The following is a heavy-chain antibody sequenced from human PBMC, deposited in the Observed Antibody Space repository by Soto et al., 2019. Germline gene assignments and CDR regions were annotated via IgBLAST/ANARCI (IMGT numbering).Heavy chain of an antibody. Sequence: GSLRISCEASGCSFSSFFMHCVRQGPGKGLEWASRISNDGTGTTYADSVQGRFTVSRDNSKTTVYLQMNRLRPEDTAVYFCVRDQNLRGYSAFNRWRQG. V-gene: IGHV3-74*01. D-gene: IGHD2-21*01. CDR1: GCSFSSFF. CDR2: ISNDGTGT. J-gene: IGHJ5*02. CDR3: VRDQNLRGYSAFNR.